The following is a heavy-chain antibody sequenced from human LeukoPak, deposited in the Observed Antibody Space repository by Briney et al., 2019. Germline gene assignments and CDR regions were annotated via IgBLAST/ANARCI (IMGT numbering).Heavy chain of an antibody. CDR3: ARIYTTSQYGSGNMDV. Sequence: SETLSLTCTVSGGSISSSNYCWGWIRQPPGKGLEWIGSMSYSGSTYYNPSLKSRVTIAVDTSKTQFSLELSSVTAADTAVYYCARIYTTSQYGSGNMDVWRKESTVTVSS. J-gene: IGHJ6*03. CDR1: GGSISSSNYC. V-gene: IGHV4-39*01. CDR2: MSYSGST. D-gene: IGHD3-10*01.